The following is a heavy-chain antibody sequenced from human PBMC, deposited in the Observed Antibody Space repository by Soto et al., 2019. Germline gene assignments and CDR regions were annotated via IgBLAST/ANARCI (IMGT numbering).Heavy chain of an antibody. J-gene: IGHJ4*02. D-gene: IGHD1-7*01. Sequence: GGSLRLSCAASGFTFSNAWMSWVRQAPGKGLEWVGRIKSKTDGGTTDYAAPVKGRFTISRDDSKNTLYLQMNSLKTEDTAVYYCTTEAEYNWNYRTTSWGQGTLVTVSS. CDR2: IKSKTDGGTT. CDR1: GFTFSNAW. V-gene: IGHV3-15*01. CDR3: TTEAEYNWNYRTTS.